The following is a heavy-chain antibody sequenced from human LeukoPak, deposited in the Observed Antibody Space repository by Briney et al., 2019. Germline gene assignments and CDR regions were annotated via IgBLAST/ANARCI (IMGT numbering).Heavy chain of an antibody. CDR1: GFTFSNAW. D-gene: IGHD3-3*01. CDR2: IKSKTDGGTT. CDR3: TTDNDFWSGYSPNY. J-gene: IGHJ4*02. Sequence: GGSLRLSCAASGFTFSNAWMSWVRQAPGKGLEWVGRIKSKTDGGTTDYAVPVKGRFTISRDDSKNTLYLQMNSLKTEDTAVYYCTTDNDFWSGYSPNYWGQGTLVTVSS. V-gene: IGHV3-15*01.